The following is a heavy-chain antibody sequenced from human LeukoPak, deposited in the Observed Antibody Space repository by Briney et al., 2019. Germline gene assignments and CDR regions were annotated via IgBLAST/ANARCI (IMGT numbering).Heavy chain of an antibody. J-gene: IGHJ4*02. Sequence: SETLSLTCTVSGGSISSYYWSWIRQPPGKGLEWIGYIYYSGSTNYNPSLKSRVTISVDTPKNQFSLKLSSVTAADTAVYYCARHSPPLRFDYWGQGTLVTVSS. CDR2: IYYSGST. D-gene: IGHD4-17*01. CDR1: GGSISSYY. V-gene: IGHV4-59*08. CDR3: ARHSPPLRFDY.